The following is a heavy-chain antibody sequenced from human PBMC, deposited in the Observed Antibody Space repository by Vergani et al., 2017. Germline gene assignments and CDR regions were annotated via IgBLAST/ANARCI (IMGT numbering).Heavy chain of an antibody. V-gene: IGHV4-38-2*01. CDR1: GYSISSGYY. CDR2: IYYSGST. Sequence: QVQLQESGPGLVKPSETLSLTCAVSGYSISSGYYWGWIRQPPGKGLEWIGYIYYSGSTYYNPSLKSRVTISVDTSKNQFSLKLSSVTAADTAVYYCASAGYNTFDISWGQGTLVTVSS. D-gene: IGHD5-24*01. J-gene: IGHJ4*02. CDR3: ASAGYNTFDIS.